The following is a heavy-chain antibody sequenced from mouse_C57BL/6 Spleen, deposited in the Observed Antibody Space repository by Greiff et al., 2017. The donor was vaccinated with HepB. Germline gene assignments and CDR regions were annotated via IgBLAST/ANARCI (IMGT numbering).Heavy chain of an antibody. CDR1: GYTFTSYW. V-gene: IGHV1-59*01. CDR3: AREEGDSPGY. Sequence: QVQLQQPGAELVRPGTSVKLSCKASGYTFTSYWMHWVKQRPGQGLEWIGVIDPSDSYTNYNQKFKGKATLTVDTSSSTAYMQLSSLTSEDSAVYYCAREEGDSPGYWGQGTTLTVSS. D-gene: IGHD3-3*01. CDR2: IDPSDSYT. J-gene: IGHJ2*01.